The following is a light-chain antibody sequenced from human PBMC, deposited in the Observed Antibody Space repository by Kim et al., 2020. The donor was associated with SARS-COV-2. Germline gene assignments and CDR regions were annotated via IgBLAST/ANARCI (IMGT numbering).Light chain of an antibody. CDR1: QSLLDSTGYDY. CDR2: LGS. CDR3: MQTLQTPLT. Sequence: PASSSCRSSQSLLDSTGYDYLDWYLQKPGQSPQLLIYLGSNRASGVPDKFSSSGSRTDFTLKISRVEAEDVGVYYCMQTLQTPLTFGRGTKVDIK. V-gene: IGKV2-28*01. J-gene: IGKJ1*01.